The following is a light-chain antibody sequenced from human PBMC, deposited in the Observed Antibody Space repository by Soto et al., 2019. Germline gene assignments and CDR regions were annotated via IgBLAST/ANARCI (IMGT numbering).Light chain of an antibody. CDR2: EGS. V-gene: IGLV2-23*01. Sequence: QSALTEPASVSGSTEQSITISCTGTSSDVGSYNLISWYQQHPGKAPKLMIYEGSKRPSGVSNRFSGSKSGNTASLTISGLQAEDEADYYCCSYAGSSTLVVFGGGTKLT. CDR3: CSYAGSSTLVV. CDR1: SSDVGSYNL. J-gene: IGLJ2*01.